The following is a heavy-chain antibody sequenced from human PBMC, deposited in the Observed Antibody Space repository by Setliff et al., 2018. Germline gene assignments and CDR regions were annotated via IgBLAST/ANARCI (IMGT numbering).Heavy chain of an antibody. J-gene: IGHJ6*03. CDR2: FHTGGST. CDR1: GDSISSGSYY. V-gene: IGHV4-61*09. D-gene: IGHD3-10*01. CDR3: TTEPHYGSGYYYYMDV. Sequence: SETLSLTCTVSGDSISSGSYYWTWIRQPAGKGLEWIGHFHTGGSTNYNRSLRSRVSISVDTSKNQFSLKLSSVTAADTAVYYCTTEPHYGSGYYYYMDVWGKGTTVTVSS.